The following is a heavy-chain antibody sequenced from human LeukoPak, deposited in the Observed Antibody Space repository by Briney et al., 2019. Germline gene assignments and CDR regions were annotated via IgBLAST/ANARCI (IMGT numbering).Heavy chain of an antibody. V-gene: IGHV1-18*01. CDR3: AMSGVVPAAIGDY. J-gene: IGHJ4*02. D-gene: IGHD2-2*01. Sequence: ASVKVSCKASGYTFTSYGISWVRQAPGQGLEWMGWISAYNGNTNYAQKLQGRVTITADESTSTAYMELSSLRSEDTAVYYCAMSGVVPAAIGDYWGQGTLVTVSS. CDR1: GYTFTSYG. CDR2: ISAYNGNT.